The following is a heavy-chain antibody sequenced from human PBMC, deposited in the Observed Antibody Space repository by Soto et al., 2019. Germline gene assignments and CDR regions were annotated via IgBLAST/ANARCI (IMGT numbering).Heavy chain of an antibody. CDR1: GITFSNYA. D-gene: IGHD3-16*02. CDR3: AKDPHRYDYVWGTYRYIDH. Sequence: EVQLLESGGGLVQPGGSLRLSCTASGITFSNYAMSWVRQAPRKGLEWVSTISTSGGRTYYADSVKGRFTISRDNSKNTLYLQMNSLRAEDTAVYYSAKDPHRYDYVWGTYRYIDHWGQGTLVTVSS. V-gene: IGHV3-23*01. J-gene: IGHJ4*02. CDR2: ISTSGGRT.